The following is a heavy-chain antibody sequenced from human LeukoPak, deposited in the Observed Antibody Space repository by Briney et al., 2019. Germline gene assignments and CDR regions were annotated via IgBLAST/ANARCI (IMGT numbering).Heavy chain of an antibody. J-gene: IGHJ5*02. CDR3: AREDYYGSGSYYRGANWFDP. CDR1: GGSFSGYY. Sequence: SETLSLTCAVYGGSFSGYYWSWIRQPPGKGLEWLGEINHSGSTNYNPSLKSRVTISVDTSKNQFSLKLSSVTAADTAVYYCAREDYYGSGSYYRGANWFDPWGQGTLVTVSS. V-gene: IGHV4-34*01. D-gene: IGHD3-10*01. CDR2: INHSGST.